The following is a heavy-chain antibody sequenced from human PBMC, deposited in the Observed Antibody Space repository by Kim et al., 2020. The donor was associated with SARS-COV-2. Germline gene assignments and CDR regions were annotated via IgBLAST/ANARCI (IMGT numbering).Heavy chain of an antibody. J-gene: IGHJ4*02. D-gene: IGHD3-16*02. V-gene: IGHV3-23*01. CDR2: VSGSGGKT. CDR1: GFTFTSYA. CDR3: AKDPRTYPYYFEY. Sequence: GGSLRLSCAASGFTFTSYAMSWVRQAPGKGLEWVSAVSGSGGKTYYAESVKGRFTISRDNSKSTLYLQMNSLRAEDTAVYFCAKDPRTYPYYFEYWGQGTPVTVSS.